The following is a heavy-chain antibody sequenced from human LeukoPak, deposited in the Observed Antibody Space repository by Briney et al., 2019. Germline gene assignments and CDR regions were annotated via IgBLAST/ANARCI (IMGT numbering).Heavy chain of an antibody. CDR3: ARVPLHDASGRYYPH. J-gene: IGHJ1*01. V-gene: IGHV1-3*04. Sequence: ASVKVSCKTSGYTFTNYGMHWVRQAPRQSLEWMGWINTGNGNTKSPQKFQDRVTLTRDTSASTAYMELNSLSSEDTAVYYCARVPLHDASGRYYPHWGQGTLVIVSS. CDR2: INTGNGNT. D-gene: IGHD1-26*01. CDR1: GYTFTNYG.